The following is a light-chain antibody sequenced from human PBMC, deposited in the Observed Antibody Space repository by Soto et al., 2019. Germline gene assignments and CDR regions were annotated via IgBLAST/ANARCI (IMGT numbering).Light chain of an antibody. Sequence: DIQMTQSPSSLSASVVDRVTITCRASQSISSYLNWYQQKPGKAPKLLIYGASNLQGGVPSRFSGGGSGTDFTLTISSLQPEDFTTYYCQQSYSTPSITFGQGTRLEIK. V-gene: IGKV1-39*01. CDR3: QQSYSTPSIT. J-gene: IGKJ5*01. CDR1: QSISSY. CDR2: GAS.